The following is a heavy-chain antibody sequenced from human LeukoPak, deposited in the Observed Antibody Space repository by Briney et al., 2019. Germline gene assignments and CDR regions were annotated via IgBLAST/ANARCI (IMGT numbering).Heavy chain of an antibody. CDR1: GFTFTSYW. CDR3: ARVGVVIPYYYYMDV. Sequence: GGSLRLSCAASGFTFTSYWMHWVRHAPGKGLVWVSRINTDGSSTSYADSVKGRFTISRDNAMNTLYPQMNSLRAEDTAVYYCARVGVVIPYYYYMDVWGKGTTVTVSS. CDR2: INTDGSST. D-gene: IGHD3-3*01. J-gene: IGHJ6*03. V-gene: IGHV3-74*01.